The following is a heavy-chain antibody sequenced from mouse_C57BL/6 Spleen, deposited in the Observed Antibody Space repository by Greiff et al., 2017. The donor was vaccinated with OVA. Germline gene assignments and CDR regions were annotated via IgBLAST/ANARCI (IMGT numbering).Heavy chain of an antibody. Sequence: VQLQQSGAELARPGASVKMSCKASGYTFTSYTMHWVKQRPGQGLEWIGYINPSSGYTKYNQKFKDKATLTADKSSSTAYMQLSSLTSEDSAVYYCARSLGYSNLDYWGQGTTLTVSS. CDR3: ARSLGYSNLDY. V-gene: IGHV1-4*01. J-gene: IGHJ2*01. D-gene: IGHD2-5*01. CDR1: GYTFTSYT. CDR2: INPSSGYT.